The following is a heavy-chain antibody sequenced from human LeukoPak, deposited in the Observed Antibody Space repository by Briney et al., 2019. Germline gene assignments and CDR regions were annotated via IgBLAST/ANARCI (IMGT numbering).Heavy chain of an antibody. D-gene: IGHD3-10*01. CDR3: ARQETYYYGSGSYRGFDP. V-gene: IGHV4-61*05. Sequence: SETLSLTCTVSGGSISSSSYYWGWIRQPPGKGLEWIGYIYYSGSTNYNPSLKSRVTISVDTSKNQFSLKLSSVTAADTAVYYCARQETYYYGSGSYRGFDPWGQGTLVTVSS. CDR1: GGSISSSSYY. J-gene: IGHJ5*02. CDR2: IYYSGST.